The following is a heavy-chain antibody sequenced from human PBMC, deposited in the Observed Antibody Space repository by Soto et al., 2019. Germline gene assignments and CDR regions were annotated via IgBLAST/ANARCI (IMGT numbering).Heavy chain of an antibody. Sequence: LRLSCAASGFTFSSYWMHWVRQAPGKGLVWVSRINSDGSSTSYADSVKGRFTISRDNAKNTLYLQMNSLRAEDTAVYSCARHYCSGGSCYSGAAFDIRGQGTMVTVSS. J-gene: IGHJ3*02. V-gene: IGHV3-74*01. CDR3: ARHYCSGGSCYSGAAFDI. D-gene: IGHD2-15*01. CDR2: INSDGSST. CDR1: GFTFSSYW.